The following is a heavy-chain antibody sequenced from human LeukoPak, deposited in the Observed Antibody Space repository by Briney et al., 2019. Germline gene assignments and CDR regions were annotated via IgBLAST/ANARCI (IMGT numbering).Heavy chain of an antibody. CDR2: IYRSGIT. J-gene: IGHJ4*02. CDR1: GYSISSGYY. Sequence: SETLSLTCAVSGYSISSGYYWGWIRQPPGKGLEWIGAIYRSGITYYNPSLKSRATISVDTSKNQFSLKLSSVTAADTAAYYCARFSDGYSLGGYYFDYWGQGTLVTVSS. CDR3: ARFSDGYSLGGYYFDY. V-gene: IGHV4-38-2*01. D-gene: IGHD5-24*01.